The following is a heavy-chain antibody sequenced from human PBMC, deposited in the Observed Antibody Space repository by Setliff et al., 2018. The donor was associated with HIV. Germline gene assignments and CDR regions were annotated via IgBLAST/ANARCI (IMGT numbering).Heavy chain of an antibody. CDR1: GFPFSNYW. Sequence: PGGSLRLSCAASGFPFSNYWMTWVRQAPGKGLEWVANIKEDGSEKYYVDSVKGRFTISRDNAKNSLYLQMNSLRAEDTAVYYCARGSMIAHYYYYGMDVWGQGTTVTVSS. V-gene: IGHV3-7*03. D-gene: IGHD3-22*01. CDR3: ARGSMIAHYYYYGMDV. J-gene: IGHJ6*02. CDR2: IKEDGSEK.